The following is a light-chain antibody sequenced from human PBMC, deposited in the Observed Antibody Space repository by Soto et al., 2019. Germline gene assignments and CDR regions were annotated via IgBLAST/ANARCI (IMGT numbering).Light chain of an antibody. CDR1: QSVDSKY. J-gene: IGKJ1*01. V-gene: IGKV3-20*01. Sequence: EIVLTQSPGTLSLSPGERATLSCRASQSVDSKYLAWYQQKPGQAPRILIFAASSRATGIPDRFSGSGSGTDFTLTISRLEPEDFAVYYCQQYGSLSWTFGPGTKVDIK. CDR2: AAS. CDR3: QQYGSLSWT.